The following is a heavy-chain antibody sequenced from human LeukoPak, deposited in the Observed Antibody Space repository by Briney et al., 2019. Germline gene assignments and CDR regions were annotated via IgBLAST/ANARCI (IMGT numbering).Heavy chain of an antibody. D-gene: IGHD3-10*01. J-gene: IGHJ6*02. Sequence: SETLSLTCAVYGGSFSGYHWSWIRQPPGKGLEWIGEINHSGSTNYNPSLKSRVTISVETSKNQFSLKLSSVTAADTAVYYCASSGSYGSGPTMLRRYYYGMDAWGQGTTVTVSS. CDR1: GGSFSGYH. CDR3: ASSGSYGSGPTMLRRYYYGMDA. CDR2: INHSGST. V-gene: IGHV4-34*01.